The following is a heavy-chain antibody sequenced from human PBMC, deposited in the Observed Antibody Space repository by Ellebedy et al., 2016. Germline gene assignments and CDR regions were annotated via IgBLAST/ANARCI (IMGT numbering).Heavy chain of an antibody. J-gene: IGHJ4*02. V-gene: IGHV3-7*04. CDR3: ARGAYTGGWYPDYFDF. D-gene: IGHD6-19*01. Sequence: GESLKISCVASGFTFSNYWMSWVRQAPGKGLEWVANIKQDGTDQYCVDSVKGRFTMSRDNAKHALYLQMTSLAVQDTAVYYCARGAYTGGWYPDYFDFWGQGTLVTVSS. CDR1: GFTFSNYW. CDR2: IKQDGTDQ.